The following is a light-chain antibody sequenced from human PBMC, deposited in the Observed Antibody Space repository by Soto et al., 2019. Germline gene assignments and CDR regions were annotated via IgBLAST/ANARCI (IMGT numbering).Light chain of an antibody. V-gene: IGKV1-5*01. CDR1: QRISGW. CDR3: QQLFIYPPT. J-gene: IGKJ3*01. Sequence: DIQMTQSPSTLSASVGDRVTITCRASQRISGWLAWYQQRPGKAPKLLIYGASTLQSGVPSRFGGSGSGTDFTLTVSSLQPEDFATYYCQQLFIYPPTFGPGTKVDIK. CDR2: GAS.